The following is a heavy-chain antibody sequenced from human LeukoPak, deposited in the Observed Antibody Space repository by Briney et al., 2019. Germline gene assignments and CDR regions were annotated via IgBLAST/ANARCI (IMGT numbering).Heavy chain of an antibody. CDR2: ISSSSSYI. CDR1: EFTFSSYS. J-gene: IGHJ4*02. CDR3: AREDSYYYGSGSYPFDY. Sequence: GGSLRLSCAASEFTFSSYSMNWVRQAPGKGLEWVSPISSSSSYIYYADSVKGRFTISRDNAKNSLYLQMNSLRAEDTAVYYCAREDSYYYGSGSYPFDYWGQGTLVTVSS. V-gene: IGHV3-21*01. D-gene: IGHD3-10*01.